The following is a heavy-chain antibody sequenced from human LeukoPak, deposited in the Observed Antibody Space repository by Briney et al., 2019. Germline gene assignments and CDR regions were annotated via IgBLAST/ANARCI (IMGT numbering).Heavy chain of an antibody. D-gene: IGHD3-22*01. Sequence: GGSLRLSCAASGFTFKTYSMHWVRQAPGKGLEWVALILHDGSHKYYADSVKGRFTVSRDSSKNALYLQMNSLRAEDTAVFYCAKGRTSGNYSLFDYWGQGTLVTVSS. CDR1: GFTFKTYS. CDR2: ILHDGSHK. CDR3: AKGRTSGNYSLFDY. J-gene: IGHJ4*02. V-gene: IGHV3-30*18.